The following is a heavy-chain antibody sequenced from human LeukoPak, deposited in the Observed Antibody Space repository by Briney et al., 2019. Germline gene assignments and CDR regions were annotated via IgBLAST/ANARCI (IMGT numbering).Heavy chain of an antibody. CDR3: TTTRGYSGYDYGY. Sequence: GGSLRLSCAASGFTFSSYWMSWVRQAPGKGLEWVANIKQDVSKKYYVDSVKGRFTISRDNAKNSLYLQMNSLKTDDTGVYHCTTTRGYSGYDYGYWGQGSLVTVSS. D-gene: IGHD5-12*01. J-gene: IGHJ4*02. CDR1: GFTFSSYW. CDR2: IKQDVSKK. V-gene: IGHV3-7*03.